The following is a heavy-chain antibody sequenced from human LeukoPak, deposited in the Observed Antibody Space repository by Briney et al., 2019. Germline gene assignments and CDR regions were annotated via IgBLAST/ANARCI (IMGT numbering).Heavy chain of an antibody. CDR1: GYTFTGYY. Sequence: ASVKVSCKASGYTFTGYYIYWVRQAPGQRLEWMRWINPNSGGTNYAQKFQGRVTMIRDTSISTAYMELSRLTSDDTAAYYCARAIGYSSYWGQGTLVTVSS. CDR3: ARAIGYSSY. J-gene: IGHJ4*02. D-gene: IGHD6-19*01. CDR2: INPNSGGT. V-gene: IGHV1-2*02.